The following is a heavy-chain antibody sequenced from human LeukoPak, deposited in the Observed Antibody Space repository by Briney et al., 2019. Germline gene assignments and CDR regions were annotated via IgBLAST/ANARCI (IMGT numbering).Heavy chain of an antibody. D-gene: IGHD3-22*01. Sequence: GGSLRLSCGASGFTFSNYAMSWVRQAPGKGLEWVSGINDNGSTRFYAASVKGRFTISRDDSKNTLYLQMNSLRAEDTAVYYCARVADSSGYSTDFWGQGTLVTVSS. J-gene: IGHJ4*02. CDR2: INDNGSTR. CDR1: GFTFSNYA. V-gene: IGHV3-23*01. CDR3: ARVADSSGYSTDF.